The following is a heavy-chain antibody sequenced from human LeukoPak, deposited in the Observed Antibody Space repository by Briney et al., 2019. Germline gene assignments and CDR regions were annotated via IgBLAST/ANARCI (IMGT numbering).Heavy chain of an antibody. D-gene: IGHD2-2*01. J-gene: IGHJ5*02. CDR3: AGDHCSSTSCHPWFDP. Sequence: PSETLSLTCTVSGGSISSYYWSWIRQPPGKGLEWIGYIYYSGSTNYSPSLKSRLTISVDTSKNQFSLKLSSVTAADTAVYYCAGDHCSSTSCHPWFDPWGQGTLVTVSS. CDR1: GGSISSYY. CDR2: IYYSGST. V-gene: IGHV4-59*01.